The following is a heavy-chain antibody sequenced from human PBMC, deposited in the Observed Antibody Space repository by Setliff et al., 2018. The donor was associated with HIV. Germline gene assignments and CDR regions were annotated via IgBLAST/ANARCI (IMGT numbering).Heavy chain of an antibody. CDR2: ISAYNGNT. V-gene: IGHV1-18*01. J-gene: IGHJ5*02. D-gene: IGHD4-17*01. Sequence: ASVKVSCKASGYTFTTYGMNWVRQAPGQGLEWMGWISAYNGNTNYAQKLQGRVTMTTDTSTSTAYMELRSLRSDDTAVYYCARAYGDYSNWFDPWGQGTLVTVSS. CDR3: ARAYGDYSNWFDP. CDR1: GYTFTTYG.